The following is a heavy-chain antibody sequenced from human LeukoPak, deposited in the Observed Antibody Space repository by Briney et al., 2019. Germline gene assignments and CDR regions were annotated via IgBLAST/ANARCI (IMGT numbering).Heavy chain of an antibody. CDR3: ARDRQQLWRYYYYGMDV. D-gene: IGHD5-18*01. CDR1: GFTFSNYA. Sequence: GGSLRLSCTASGFTFSNYAMNWVRQAPGKGLEWVSSISSSSSYIYYADSVKGRFTISRDNAKNSLYLQMNSLRAEDTAVYYCARDRQQLWRYYYYGMDVWGQGTTVTVSS. CDR2: ISSSSSYI. V-gene: IGHV3-21*01. J-gene: IGHJ6*02.